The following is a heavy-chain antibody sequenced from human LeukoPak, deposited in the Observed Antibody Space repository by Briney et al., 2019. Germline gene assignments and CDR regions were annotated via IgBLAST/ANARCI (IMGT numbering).Heavy chain of an antibody. CDR2: ISVYGGNT. V-gene: IGHV1-18*01. D-gene: IGHD3-3*01. CDR1: DYTFTNYH. CDR3: ARGSTIFGVVPLGY. Sequence: ASVKVSCKTSDYTFTNYHIGWVRQAPGQGLGWGGWISVYGGNTNYAQKFQGRVTLTTDTSTSTAYMEMRSLRSDDTAVYYCARGSTIFGVVPLGYWGQGTLVTVSS. J-gene: IGHJ4*02.